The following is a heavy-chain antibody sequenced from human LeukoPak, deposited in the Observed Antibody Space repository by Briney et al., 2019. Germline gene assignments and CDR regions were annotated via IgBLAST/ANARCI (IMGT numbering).Heavy chain of an antibody. D-gene: IGHD4/OR15-4a*01. Sequence: PSETLSLTCAVYGGSFSGYYWSWVRQPPGKGLEWIGEINHSGSTNYNPSLKSRVTISVDTSKNQFSLKLSSVTAADTAVYYCARYVWWPRGYFDYWGQGTLVTVSS. V-gene: IGHV4-34*01. CDR1: GGSFSGYY. CDR2: INHSGST. J-gene: IGHJ4*02. CDR3: ARYVWWPRGYFDY.